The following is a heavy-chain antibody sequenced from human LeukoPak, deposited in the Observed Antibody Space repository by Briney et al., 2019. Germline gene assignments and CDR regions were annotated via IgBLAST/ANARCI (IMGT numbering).Heavy chain of an antibody. Sequence: GGSLRLSCAASGFTFSSYGMHWVRQAPGKGLEWVAVIWYDGSNKYYVDSVKGRFTISRDNSKNTLYLQMNSLRAEDTAVYFCMRDAPGSNTGDYWGQGTLVTVSS. J-gene: IGHJ4*02. CDR1: GFTFSSYG. D-gene: IGHD2-8*01. V-gene: IGHV3-33*01. CDR3: MRDAPGSNTGDY. CDR2: IWYDGSNK.